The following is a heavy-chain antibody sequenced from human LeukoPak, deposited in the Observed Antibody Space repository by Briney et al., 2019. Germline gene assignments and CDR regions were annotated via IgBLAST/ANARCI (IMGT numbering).Heavy chain of an antibody. CDR1: GGSFSGYY. Sequence: SETLSLTCAVYGGSFSGYYWSWIRQPPGKGLEWIGEIDHSGSTNYNPSLKSRVTISVDTSKNQFSLKLSSVTAADTAVYYCATGQHSGSYREAWGQGTLVTVSS. CDR2: IDHSGST. D-gene: IGHD1-26*01. CDR3: ATGQHSGSYREA. J-gene: IGHJ4*02. V-gene: IGHV4-34*01.